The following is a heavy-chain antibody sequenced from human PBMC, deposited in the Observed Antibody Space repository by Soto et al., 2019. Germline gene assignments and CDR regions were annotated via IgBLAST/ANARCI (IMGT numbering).Heavy chain of an antibody. J-gene: IGHJ4*02. CDR1: GYTFTSYG. Sequence: QVRLVQSGAEVKKPGASVKVSCKASGYTFTSYGISWVRQAPGQGLEWMGWISAYNGNTNYAQKLQGRVTMTTDTXXXXXXXXXXXXXXXXXXXXXXXXXSPPVDYWGQGTLVTVSS. V-gene: IGHV1-18*01. CDR2: ISAYNGNT. CDR3: XXXSPPVDY.